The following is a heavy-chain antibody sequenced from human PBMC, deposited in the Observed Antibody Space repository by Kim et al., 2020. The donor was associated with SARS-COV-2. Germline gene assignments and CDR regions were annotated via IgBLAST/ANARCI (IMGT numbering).Heavy chain of an antibody. CDR3: ARGFGVYYGMDV. D-gene: IGHD3-10*01. V-gene: IGHV4-59*09. Sequence: NYTPSHKSRVTISVDTSKNRFSLKRSSVTAADTAVYYCARGFGVYYGMDVWGQGTTVTVSS. J-gene: IGHJ6*02.